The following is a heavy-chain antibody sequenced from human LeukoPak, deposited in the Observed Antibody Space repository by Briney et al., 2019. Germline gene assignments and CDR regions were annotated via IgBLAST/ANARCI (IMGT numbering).Heavy chain of an antibody. CDR3: ARGYDTEMVRVLEY. D-gene: IGHD3-10*01. V-gene: IGHV3-30*03. CDR1: GFTFSSYG. J-gene: IGHJ4*02. Sequence: GRSLRLSCAASGFTFSSYGMHWVRQAPGKGLEWAALISYDGSNKYYADSVKGRFTISRDNAKNTLYLQMNSLRAEDTAVYYCARGYDTEMVRVLEYWGQGTLVTVSS. CDR2: ISYDGSNK.